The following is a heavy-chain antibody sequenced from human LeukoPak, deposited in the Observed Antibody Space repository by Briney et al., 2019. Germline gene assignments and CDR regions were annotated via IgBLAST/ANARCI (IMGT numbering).Heavy chain of an antibody. V-gene: IGHV3-23*01. CDR2: ISGSGGTP. Sequence: GGSLRLSCAAPGFTLSSFAMDWVRRAPGKGLGWGSAISGSGGTPFYARSVKGRLTISRDNSKDTRNLQTNRLRAEDTAVYYGVTRTVKFPFDVWGQGTLVTV. CDR1: GFTLSSFA. J-gene: IGHJ4*02. CDR3: VTRTVKFPFDV.